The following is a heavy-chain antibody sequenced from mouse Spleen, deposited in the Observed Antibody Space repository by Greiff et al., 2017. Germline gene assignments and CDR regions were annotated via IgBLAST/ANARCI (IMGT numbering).Heavy chain of an antibody. Sequence: VQLQQPGAELVMPGASVKLSCKASGYTFTSYWMHWVKQRPGQGLEWIGEIDPSDSYTNYNQKFKGKATLTVDKSSSTAYMQLSSLTSEDSAVYYCARRNDGYSPFAYWGQGTLVTVSA. D-gene: IGHD2-3*01. CDR1: GYTFTSYW. CDR3: ARRNDGYSPFAY. J-gene: IGHJ3*01. CDR2: IDPSDSYT. V-gene: IGHV1-69*01.